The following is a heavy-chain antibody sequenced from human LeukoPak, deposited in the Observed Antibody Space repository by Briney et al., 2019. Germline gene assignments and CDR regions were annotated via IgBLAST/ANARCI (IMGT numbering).Heavy chain of an antibody. V-gene: IGHV4-31*03. CDR2: IYYSGST. J-gene: IGHJ4*02. D-gene: IGHD2-15*01. CDR1: GASITSGDYH. Sequence: PSETLSLTCTVSGASITSGDYHWNWIRQHPGKGLEWIGYIYYSGSTYYNPSLKNRVTISVDTSKNQFSLKLSSVTAADTAVYYCARSWGTSAGYFDYWGQGTLVTVSS. CDR3: ARSWGTSAGYFDY.